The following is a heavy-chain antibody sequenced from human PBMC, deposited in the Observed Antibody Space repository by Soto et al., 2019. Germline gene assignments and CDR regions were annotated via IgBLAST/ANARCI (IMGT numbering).Heavy chain of an antibody. V-gene: IGHV4-34*01. J-gene: IGHJ6*03. CDR1: GGSFSGYY. D-gene: IGHD3-10*01. CDR2: INHSGST. Sequence: SETLSLTCAVYGGSFSGYYWSWIRQPPGKGLEWIGEINHSGSTNYNPSLKSRVTISVDTSKNQFSLKLSSVTAADTAVYYCARGRGSGSYYPYYYYYYMDVWGKGTTVTVSS. CDR3: ARGRGSGSYYPYYYYYYMDV.